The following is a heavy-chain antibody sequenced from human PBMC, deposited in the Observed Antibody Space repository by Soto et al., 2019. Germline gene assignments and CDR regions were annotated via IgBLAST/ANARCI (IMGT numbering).Heavy chain of an antibody. J-gene: IGHJ4*02. D-gene: IGHD6-13*01. CDR2: IYYSGST. V-gene: IGHV4-59*01. CDR3: ARDSSPPGVYYFDY. Sequence: QVQLQESGPGLVKPSETLSLTCTVSGGSISSYYWSWIRQPPGKGLEWIGYIYYSGSTNYNPSLKSRVTISVDTSKNQFYLKLSSVTAADTAVYYCARDSSPPGVYYFDYWGQGTLVTVSS. CDR1: GGSISSYY.